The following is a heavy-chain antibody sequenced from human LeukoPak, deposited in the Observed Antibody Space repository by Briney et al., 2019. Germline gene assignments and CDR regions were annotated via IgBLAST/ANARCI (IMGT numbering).Heavy chain of an antibody. CDR3: ARDFGGV. V-gene: IGHV3-66*01. J-gene: IGHJ6*02. D-gene: IGHD2-15*01. CDR1: GFTFSTYT. CDR2: IYSGGST. Sequence: PGGSLRLSCVASGFTFSTYTMSWVRQAPGKGLEWVSVIYSGGSTYYADSVKGRFTISRDNSKNTLYLQMNSLRAEDTAVYYCARDFGGVWGQGTTVTVSS.